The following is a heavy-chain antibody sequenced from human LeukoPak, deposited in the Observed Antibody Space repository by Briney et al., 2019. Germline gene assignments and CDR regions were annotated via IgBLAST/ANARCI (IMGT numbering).Heavy chain of an antibody. CDR2: INPNSGGT. V-gene: IGHV1-2*02. CDR1: GYTFTGYY. Sequence: ASVKVSCKASGYTFTGYYMHWVRQAPGQGLEWMGWINPNSGGTNYAQKFQGRVTMTEDTSTDTAYMELSSLRSEDTAVYYCATDQLVRGVGAFDIWGQGTMVTVSS. CDR3: ATDQLVRGVGAFDI. J-gene: IGHJ3*02. D-gene: IGHD3-10*01.